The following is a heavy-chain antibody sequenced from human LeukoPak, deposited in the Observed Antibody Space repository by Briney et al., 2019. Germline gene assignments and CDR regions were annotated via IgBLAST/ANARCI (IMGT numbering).Heavy chain of an antibody. D-gene: IGHD6-19*01. J-gene: IGHJ4*02. CDR1: GGSINSHY. Sequence: SETLSLTCTVSGGSINSHYWSWIRQPPGKGLEWIGDIYYKGNTNYNPSLKSRVTISVDTSKNHLSLKLTSVLAADTAIYYCVKRDNTGWNYFDYWGQGILVTVSS. CDR2: IYYKGNT. CDR3: VKRDNTGWNYFDY. V-gene: IGHV4-59*08.